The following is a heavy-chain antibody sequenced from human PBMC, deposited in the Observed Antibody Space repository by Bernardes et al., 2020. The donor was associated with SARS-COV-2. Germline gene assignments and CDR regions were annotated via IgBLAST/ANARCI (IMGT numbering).Heavy chain of an antibody. CDR3: SKGRLGYCSSTSCRIDY. CDR2: IRSKAYGGTT. V-gene: IGHV3-49*03. D-gene: IGHD2-2*01. Sequence: PLRLSCTASGFTFGDYAMSWFRQAPGKGLEWVGFIRSKAYGGTTEYAASVKGRFSISKDDSRSIAYLQMNSLRTEDTAVYYCSKGRLGYCSSTSCRIDYWGQGTLVTVSS. CDR1: GFTFGDYA. J-gene: IGHJ4*02.